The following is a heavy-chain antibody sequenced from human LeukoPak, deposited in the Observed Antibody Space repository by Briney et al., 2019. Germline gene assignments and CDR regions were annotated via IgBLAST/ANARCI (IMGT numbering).Heavy chain of an antibody. CDR3: ARWNGDTASGSLDF. Sequence: GGSLRLSCAASGFTFSMFGMHWVRQALGKGLEWVTHIAFDGSRKYYTDSVKGRFTISRDNSKNTLYLQMNSLRADDTAVYYCARWNGDTASGSLDFWGQGTLVTVSS. J-gene: IGHJ4*02. CDR2: IAFDGSRK. CDR1: GFTFSMFG. D-gene: IGHD3-10*01. V-gene: IGHV3-33*05.